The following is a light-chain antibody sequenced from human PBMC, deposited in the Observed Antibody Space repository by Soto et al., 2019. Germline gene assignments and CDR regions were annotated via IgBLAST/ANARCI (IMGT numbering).Light chain of an antibody. CDR2: AAS. CDR3: QQYYSYPLG. V-gene: IGKV1-8*01. Sequence: IWMTQSPSLLSASTVDRVTITCRASQGISSYLAWYQQKPGKAPKLLIYAASTLQSGVPSRFSGSGSGTDFTLTISCLQSEDFATYYCQQYYSYPLGFGPGTKVDIK. J-gene: IGKJ3*01. CDR1: QGISSY.